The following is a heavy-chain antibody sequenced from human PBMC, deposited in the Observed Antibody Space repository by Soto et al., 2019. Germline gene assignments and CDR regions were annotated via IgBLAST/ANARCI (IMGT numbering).Heavy chain of an antibody. Sequence: EVQLVESGGGLVQPGGSLRLSCAASGFTLSSCWMHWVRQAPGKGLVWISRLKSDGTSTTYADSVKGRFTISRDNAKNPLYLEMNSLRAEDTAVYYCAREKYDGYHYYTMDVWGQGTTVTVSS. CDR3: AREKYDGYHYYTMDV. CDR2: LKSDGTST. V-gene: IGHV3-74*01. D-gene: IGHD3-22*01. CDR1: GFTLSSCW. J-gene: IGHJ6*02.